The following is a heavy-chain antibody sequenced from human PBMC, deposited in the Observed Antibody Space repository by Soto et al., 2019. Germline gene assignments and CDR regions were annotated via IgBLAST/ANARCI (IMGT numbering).Heavy chain of an antibody. CDR1: GYTFTGYY. V-gene: IGHV1-2*04. CDR3: ARADSSSWSSYYYYGMDV. J-gene: IGHJ6*02. D-gene: IGHD6-13*01. Sequence: SVKVSCKASGYTFTGYYMHWVRQAPGQGLEWMGWINPNSGGTNYAQKFQGWVTMTRDTSISTAYMELSRLRPDDTAVYYCARADSSSWSSYYYYGMDVWGQGTTVTVSS. CDR2: INPNSGGT.